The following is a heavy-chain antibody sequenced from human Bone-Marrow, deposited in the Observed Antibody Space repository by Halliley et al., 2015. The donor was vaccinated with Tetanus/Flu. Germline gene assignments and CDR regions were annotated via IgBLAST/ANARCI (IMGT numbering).Heavy chain of an antibody. J-gene: IGHJ5*02. V-gene: IGHV3-53*01. Sequence: KGLEWVSFFFGGGGTYYADSVKGRFTISRDTSKNMVYLQMNNLRAEDTAVYYCAEEFDHGFPPWGQGTLVTVSS. CDR3: AEEFDHGFPP. D-gene: IGHD3-10*01. CDR2: FFGGGGT.